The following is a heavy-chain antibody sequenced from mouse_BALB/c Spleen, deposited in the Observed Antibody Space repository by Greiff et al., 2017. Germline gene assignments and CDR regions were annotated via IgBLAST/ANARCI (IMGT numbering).Heavy chain of an antibody. CDR3: ARWGITTDFDV. J-gene: IGHJ1*01. Sequence: EVMLVESGGGLVQPGGSRKLSCAASGFTFSSFGMHWVRQAPEKGLEWVAYISSGSSTIYYADTVKGRFTISRDNPKNTLFLQMTSLRSEDTAMYYCARWGITTDFDVWGAGTTVTVSS. V-gene: IGHV5-17*02. CDR1: GFTFSSFG. D-gene: IGHD2-4*01. CDR2: ISSGSSTI.